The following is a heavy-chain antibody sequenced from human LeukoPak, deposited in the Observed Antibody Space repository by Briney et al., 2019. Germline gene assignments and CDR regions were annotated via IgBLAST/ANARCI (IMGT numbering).Heavy chain of an antibody. J-gene: IGHJ3*02. V-gene: IGHV1-8*01. CDR1: GYTFTSYD. Sequence: ASVKVSCKASGYTFTSYDINWVRQATGQGLEWMGWMNPNSGNTGYAQKFQGRVTMTRNTSISTAYMELSSLRSEDTAVYYCARGTPSGYCGGDCYSGIWGQGTMVTVSS. CDR2: MNPNSGNT. CDR3: ARGTPSGYCGGDCYSGI. D-gene: IGHD2-21*01.